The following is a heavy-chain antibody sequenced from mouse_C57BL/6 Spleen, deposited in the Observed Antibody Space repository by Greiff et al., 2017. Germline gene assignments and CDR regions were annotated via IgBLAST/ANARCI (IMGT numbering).Heavy chain of an antibody. D-gene: IGHD1-1*01. J-gene: IGHJ2*01. Sequence: QVQLQQSGAELARPGASVKMSCKASGYTFTSYTMHWVKQRPGQGLEWIGYITPSSGYTKYNQKFKDKATLTADKSSSTAYMQLSSLTSEDSAVYYCARSDYGSSFPDYWGQGTTLTVSS. CDR3: ARSDYGSSFPDY. CDR2: ITPSSGYT. V-gene: IGHV1-4*01. CDR1: GYTFTSYT.